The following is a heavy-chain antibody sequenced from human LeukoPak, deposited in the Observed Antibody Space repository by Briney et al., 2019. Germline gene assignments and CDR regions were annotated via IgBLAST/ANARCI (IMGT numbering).Heavy chain of an antibody. J-gene: IGHJ5*02. V-gene: IGHV3-23*01. CDR1: GFTFSSYA. CDR3: ARATKEQFWSGYYGFDP. CDR2: IRNSGGTT. Sequence: PGGSLRLSCVASGFTFSSYAMSWVRQAPGKGLEWVSMIRNSGGTTDYADSVKGRFTISRDTSRNTVYLQMDSLRAEDTAVYYCARATKEQFWSGYYGFDPWGQGTLVTVSS. D-gene: IGHD3-3*01.